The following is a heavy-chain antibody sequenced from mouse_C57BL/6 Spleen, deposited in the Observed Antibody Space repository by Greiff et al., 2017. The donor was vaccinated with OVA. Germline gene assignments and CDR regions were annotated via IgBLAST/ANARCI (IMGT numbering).Heavy chain of an antibody. CDR1: GYAFTNYL. V-gene: IGHV1-54*01. CDR2: INPGSGGT. CDR3: ARAYYSNGSFDY. Sequence: VQGVESGAELVRPGTSVKVSCKASGYAFTNYLIEWVKQRPGQGLEWIGVINPGSGGTNYNEKFKGKATLTADKSSSTAYMQLSSLTSEDSAVYFCARAYYSNGSFDYWGQGTTLTVSS. J-gene: IGHJ2*01. D-gene: IGHD2-5*01.